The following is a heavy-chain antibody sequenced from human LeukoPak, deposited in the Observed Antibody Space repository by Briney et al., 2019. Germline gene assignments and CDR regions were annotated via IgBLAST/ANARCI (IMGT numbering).Heavy chain of an antibody. D-gene: IGHD2-2*01. Sequence: ASVKVSCKASGYTFTSYDISWVRQATGQGLEWMGWMNPNSGNTGYAQKFQGRVTMTRNTSISTAYMELSSLRSEDTAVYYCARVRRYCSSTSCYLYYFDYWGQGTLVTVSS. CDR3: ARVRRYCSSTSCYLYYFDY. CDR1: GYTFTSYD. V-gene: IGHV1-8*01. CDR2: MNPNSGNT. J-gene: IGHJ4*02.